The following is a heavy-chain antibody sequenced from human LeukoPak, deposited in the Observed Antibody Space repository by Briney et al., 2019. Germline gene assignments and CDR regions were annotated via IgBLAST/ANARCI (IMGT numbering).Heavy chain of an antibody. CDR2: MNPNSGNT. Sequence: GASVKVSCKASGYTFTSYDINWVRQAAGQGLEWMGWMNPNSGNTGYAQKFQGRVTMTSNTSISTAYMELSSLRSEGTAVYYCAREACSGGSCSNWYFDLWGRGTLVTVSS. D-gene: IGHD2-15*01. CDR1: GYTFTSYD. J-gene: IGHJ2*01. CDR3: AREACSGGSCSNWYFDL. V-gene: IGHV1-8*01.